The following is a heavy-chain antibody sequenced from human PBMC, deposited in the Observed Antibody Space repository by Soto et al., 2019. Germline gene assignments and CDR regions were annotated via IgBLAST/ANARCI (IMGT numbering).Heavy chain of an antibody. J-gene: IGHJ4*02. CDR3: ARLPIY. V-gene: IGHV4-59*01. CDR1: GGSISSYY. Sequence: SETLSLTCTVSGGSISSYYWSWIRQPPGKGLEWIGYIYYSGSTNYNPSLKSRVTISVDTSKNQFSLKLSSVTAADTAVYYRARLPIYWGQGTLVTVSS. CDR2: IYYSGST.